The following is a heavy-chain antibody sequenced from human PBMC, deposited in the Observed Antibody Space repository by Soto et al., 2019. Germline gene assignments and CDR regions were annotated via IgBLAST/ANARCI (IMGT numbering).Heavy chain of an antibody. CDR2: IHYSGST. J-gene: IGHJ6*03. Sequence: SETLSLTCTVSGGSISNYYWSWIRQPPGKGLEWIGYIHYSGSTNYNPSLKSRVTISVDTSKNQFSLKLSSVTAADTAVYYCARESIRKEIAATPAVGYYYYYYMDVWGKGTTLTVSS. V-gene: IGHV4-59*01. D-gene: IGHD2-15*01. CDR3: ARESIRKEIAATPAVGYYYYYYMDV. CDR1: GGSISNYY.